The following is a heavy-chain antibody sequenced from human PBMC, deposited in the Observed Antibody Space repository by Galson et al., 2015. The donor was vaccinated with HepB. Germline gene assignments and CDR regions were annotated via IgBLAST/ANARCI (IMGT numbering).Heavy chain of an antibody. V-gene: IGHV3-66*02. CDR1: GFTVSSNY. J-gene: IGHJ2*01. CDR3: AREAPDSRDNIYWYFDL. D-gene: IGHD3-22*01. CDR2: IYSGGST. Sequence: SLRLSCAASGFTVSSNYMSWVRQAPGKGLEWVSVIYSGGSTYYADSVKGRFTISRDNSKNTLYLQMNSLRAEDTAVYYCAREAPDSRDNIYWYFDLWGRGTLVTVSS.